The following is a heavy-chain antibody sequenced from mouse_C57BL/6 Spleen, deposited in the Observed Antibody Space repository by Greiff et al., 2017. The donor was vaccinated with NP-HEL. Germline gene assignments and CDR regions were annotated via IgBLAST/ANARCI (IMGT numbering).Heavy chain of an antibody. J-gene: IGHJ1*03. CDR3: ARDTMVTDWYFDV. V-gene: IGHV1-26*01. CDR2: INPNNGGT. CDR1: GYTFTDYY. D-gene: IGHD2-2*01. Sequence: EVQLQQSGPELVKPGASVKISCKASGYTFTDYYMNWVKQSHGKSLEWIGDINPNNGGTSYNQKFKGKATLTVDKSSSTAYMELRSLTSEDSAVYYCARDTMVTDWYFDVWGTGTTVTVSS.